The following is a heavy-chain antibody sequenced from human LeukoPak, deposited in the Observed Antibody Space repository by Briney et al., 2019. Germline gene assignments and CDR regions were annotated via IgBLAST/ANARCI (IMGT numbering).Heavy chain of an antibody. J-gene: IGHJ4*02. D-gene: IGHD1-26*01. CDR2: INEDGSTT. Sequence: GGSLRLSCAASGFTFSGNWMHWVRQAPGKGLVWVSRINEDGSTTNYADSVKGRSTIFRDNAKNTLYLQMNSLRAEDTAVYYCVRDLGGRSGHWGQGTLVTVSS. V-gene: IGHV3-74*01. CDR3: VRDLGGRSGH. CDR1: GFTFSGNW.